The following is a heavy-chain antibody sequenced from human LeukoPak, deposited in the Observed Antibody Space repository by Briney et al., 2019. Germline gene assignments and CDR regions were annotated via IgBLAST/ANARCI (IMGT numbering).Heavy chain of an antibody. D-gene: IGHD2-15*01. Sequence: ASVKVSCKASGYTFTGYYMHWVRQAPGQGLEWMGWINPNSGGTNYAQKFQDRVTMTRDTSISTAYMELSRLRSDDTAVYYCARDLPGYISGPTFYYYYGMDVWGQGTTVTVSS. V-gene: IGHV1-2*02. J-gene: IGHJ6*02. CDR1: GYTFTGYY. CDR2: INPNSGGT. CDR3: ARDLPGYISGPTFYYYYGMDV.